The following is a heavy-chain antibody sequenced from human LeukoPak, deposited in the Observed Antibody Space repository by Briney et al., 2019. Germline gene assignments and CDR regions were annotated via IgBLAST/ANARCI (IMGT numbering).Heavy chain of an antibody. CDR1: GGSISSYY. CDR2: IYTSGST. J-gene: IGHJ1*01. D-gene: IGHD4/OR15-4a*01. CDR3: ARDLIDYGGPAYFQH. V-gene: IGHV4-4*07. Sequence: PSETLSLTCTVSGGSISSYYWSWIRQPAGKGLEWIGRIYTSGSTNYNPSLKSRVTMSVDTSKNQFSLKLSSVTAADTAVYYCARDLIDYGGPAYFQHWARAPWSPSPQ.